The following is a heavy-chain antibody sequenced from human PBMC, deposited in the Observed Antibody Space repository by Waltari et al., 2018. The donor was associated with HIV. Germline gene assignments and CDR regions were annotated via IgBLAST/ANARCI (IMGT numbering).Heavy chain of an antibody. Sequence: EVQLVESGGGLVKPGGSLRLSCAASGVPFSTSNKNWDRQAPGKGLEWVSSISSVGSYIYYPDSFKGRFTISRDNAKNSLYLQMNSLRAEDTAVYYCAGGGYDYAWGTYRPFDYWGQGTLVTVSS. CDR2: ISSVGSYI. D-gene: IGHD3-16*02. CDR1: GVPFSTSN. CDR3: AGGGYDYAWGTYRPFDY. J-gene: IGHJ4*02. V-gene: IGHV3-21*03.